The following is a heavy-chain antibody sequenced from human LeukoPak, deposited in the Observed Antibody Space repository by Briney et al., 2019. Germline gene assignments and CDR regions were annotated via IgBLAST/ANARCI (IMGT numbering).Heavy chain of an antibody. CDR3: LRDHDQ. Sequence: GGSLRLSCAASGFSFSTYWMSWVRQAPGKGLEWVASTQPDGGAQYYVDSVRGRFTISRDNAKNYLYLQMNSLRAADTAVYYCLRDHDQWGQGTLVTVSS. CDR2: TQPDGGAQ. D-gene: IGHD3-3*01. CDR1: GFSFSTYW. V-gene: IGHV3-7*01. J-gene: IGHJ4*02.